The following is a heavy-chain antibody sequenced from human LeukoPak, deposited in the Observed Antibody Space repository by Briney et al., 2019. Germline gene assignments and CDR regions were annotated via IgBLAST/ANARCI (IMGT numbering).Heavy chain of an antibody. Sequence: SETLSLTCTVSGGSISSYYWSWIRQPPGKGLEWIGYIYYSGSTNYNPSLKSRVTISVDTSKNQFSLKLSSVTAADTAVYYCARDLGLLWFDYWGQGTLVTVSS. CDR1: GGSISSYY. V-gene: IGHV4-59*01. CDR2: IYYSGST. D-gene: IGHD5-18*01. CDR3: ARDLGLLWFDY. J-gene: IGHJ5*01.